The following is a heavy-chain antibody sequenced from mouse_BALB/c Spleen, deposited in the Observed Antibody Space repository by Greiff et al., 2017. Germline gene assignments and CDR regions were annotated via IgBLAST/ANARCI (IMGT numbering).Heavy chain of an antibody. J-gene: IGHJ1*01. CDR3: ARYYGSSHWYFDV. D-gene: IGHD1-1*01. V-gene: IGHV3-6*02. CDR1: GYSITSGYY. CDR2: ISYDGSN. Sequence: EVKLVESGPGLVKPSQSLSLTCSVTGYSITSGYYWNWIRQFPGNKLEWMGYISYDGSNNYNPSLKNRISITRDTSKNQFFLKLNSVTTEDTATYYCARYYGSSHWYFDVWGAGTTVTVSS.